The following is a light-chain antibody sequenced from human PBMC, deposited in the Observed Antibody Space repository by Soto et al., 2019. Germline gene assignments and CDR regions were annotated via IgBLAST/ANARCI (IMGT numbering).Light chain of an antibody. J-gene: IGKJ1*01. V-gene: IGKV3-20*01. Sequence: EIVLTQSPGTLSLSPGEGATLSCTASQSLSSSYLAWYQQKPGQAPRLLIYGESGRATGIPDRFSGGGSGADFALTISRLEPGDSAIYYCQQYGSSTQTFGQGTKVEIK. CDR2: GES. CDR3: QQYGSSTQT. CDR1: QSLSSSY.